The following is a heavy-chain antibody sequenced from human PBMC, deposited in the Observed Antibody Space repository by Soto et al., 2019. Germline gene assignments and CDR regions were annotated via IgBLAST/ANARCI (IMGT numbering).Heavy chain of an antibody. D-gene: IGHD2-21*02. CDR3: DRQRTSVVTQAYFDV. J-gene: IGHJ4*02. Sequence: PSETLSLTCAVDGGSISSNKWWSWVRQPPGKGLEWIGEIYHSGSTNYNPSLKSRVTISPDTSKNQFSLKLKSVTAADTALYSCDRQRTSVVTQAYFDVGGPGSLVTLSP. V-gene: IGHV4-4*02. CDR2: IYHSGST. CDR1: GGSISSNKW.